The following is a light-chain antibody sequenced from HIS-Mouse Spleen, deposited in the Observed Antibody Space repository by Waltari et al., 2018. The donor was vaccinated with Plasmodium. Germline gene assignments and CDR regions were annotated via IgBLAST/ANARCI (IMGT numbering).Light chain of an antibody. CDR2: DNN. CDR1: GSNIWNNY. V-gene: IGLV1-51*01. Sequence: QSVLTQPPSVSAAPGPKVTTPCPGSGSNIWNNYVSWYQQLPGTAPKLLIYDNNKRPSGIPDRFSGSKSGTSATLGITGLQTGDEADYYCGTWDSSLSAGVVFGGGTKLTVL. CDR3: GTWDSSLSAGVV. J-gene: IGLJ2*01.